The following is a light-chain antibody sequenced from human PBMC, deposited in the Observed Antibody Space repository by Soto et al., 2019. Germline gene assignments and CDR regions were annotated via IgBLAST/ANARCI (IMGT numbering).Light chain of an antibody. V-gene: IGLV2-14*01. Sequence: QSALTQPASVSGSPGQSITISCTGTSSDVGGYNYVSWYQQHPGKAPKVMIYEVSNRHSGVSNRFSGSKSGNTASLTISGLQAEDEADYYCSSYTSSNTLVFGGGTKLTVL. CDR2: EVS. J-gene: IGLJ3*02. CDR3: SSYTSSNTLV. CDR1: SSDVGGYNY.